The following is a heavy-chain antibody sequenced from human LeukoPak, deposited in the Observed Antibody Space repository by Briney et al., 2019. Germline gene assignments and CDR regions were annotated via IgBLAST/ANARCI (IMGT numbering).Heavy chain of an antibody. CDR3: ARDPYDFWSGYYAYNYYYMDV. J-gene: IGHJ6*03. CDR1: GDTFTSYG. D-gene: IGHD3-3*01. Sequence: ASVKVSCKASGDTFTSYGISWVRQAPGQGLEWMGWISGYNGNTHYAQKLQGRVTMTTDTSTSTAYMELRSLRPDDTAVYYCARDPYDFWSGYYAYNYYYMDVWGKGTTVTVSS. V-gene: IGHV1-18*01. CDR2: ISGYNGNT.